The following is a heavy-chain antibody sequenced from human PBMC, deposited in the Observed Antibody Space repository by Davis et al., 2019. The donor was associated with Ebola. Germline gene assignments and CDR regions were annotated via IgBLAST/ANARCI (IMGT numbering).Heavy chain of an antibody. Sequence: GESLKISCAASGFTFSSYGMHWVRQAPGKGLEWVTFIRYDGSNKYYGASVKGRFTISRDNSKNTLYLQMNSLRAEDTAVYYCARGPSTGNSFSYWGQGTLVTVSS. CDR2: IRYDGSNK. J-gene: IGHJ4*02. CDR3: ARGPSTGNSFSY. V-gene: IGHV3-30*02. CDR1: GFTFSSYG. D-gene: IGHD6-13*01.